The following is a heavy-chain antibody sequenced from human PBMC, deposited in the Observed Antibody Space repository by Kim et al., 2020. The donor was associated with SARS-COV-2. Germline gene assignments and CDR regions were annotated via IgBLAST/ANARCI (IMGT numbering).Heavy chain of an antibody. CDR2: IHYSERS. CDR1: GAPIIHYY. CDR3: VRDVANLGFDY. Sequence: SETLSLTCTVSGAPIIHYYWSWIRQSPGKGLEWIGYIHYSERSNYSPSLDARVTMSMDTSKNQFSLKLTSMTAADTALYYCVRDVANLGFDYWGQGLLVT. V-gene: IGHV4-59*01. J-gene: IGHJ4*02. D-gene: IGHD1-1*01.